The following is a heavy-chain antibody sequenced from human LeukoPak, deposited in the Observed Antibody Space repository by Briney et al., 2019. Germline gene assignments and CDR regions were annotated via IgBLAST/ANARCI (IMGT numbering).Heavy chain of an antibody. D-gene: IGHD5-12*01. CDR3: AKDFTTTIH. CDR2: IRHDGSHK. V-gene: IGHV3-30*02. J-gene: IGHJ4*02. Sequence: GGSLRLSCAVSGFTFGSYWMSWVRQAPGKGLEWVAFIRHDGSHKYYGDSVKGRFTISRDNSKNTLYLQMNSLRAEDTAVYYCAKDFTTTIHWGQGTLVTVSS. CDR1: GFTFGSYW.